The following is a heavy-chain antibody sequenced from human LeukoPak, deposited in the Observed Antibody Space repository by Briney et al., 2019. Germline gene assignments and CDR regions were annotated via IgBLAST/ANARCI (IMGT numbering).Heavy chain of an antibody. CDR1: GGTFSSYA. J-gene: IGHJ6*04. CDR3: ARDRGSYGLGRMDV. V-gene: IGHV1-69*06. D-gene: IGHD5-18*01. Sequence: GASVKVSCKASGGTFSSYAISWVRQAPGQGLEWMGGIIPIFGTANYAQKFRGRVTITADKSTSTAYMELSSLRSEDTAVYYCARDRGSYGLGRMDVWGKGTTVTVSS. CDR2: IIPIFGTA.